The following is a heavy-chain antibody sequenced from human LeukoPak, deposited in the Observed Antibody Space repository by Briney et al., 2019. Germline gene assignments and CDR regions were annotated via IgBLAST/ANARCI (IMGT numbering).Heavy chain of an antibody. CDR3: TSWGGPWAYYYDSSGSIDDY. J-gene: IGHJ4*02. CDR1: GGSISGYY. CDR2: IYYNGIS. D-gene: IGHD3-22*01. Sequence: PSETLSLTCTVSGGSISGYYWSWIRQPPGKGLEWIAYIYYNGISNYNPSLKSRVIISVDSSKNQFSLKLSSVTAAGTAVYYCTSWGGPWAYYYDSSGSIDDYWGQGTLVTVAS. V-gene: IGHV4-59*08.